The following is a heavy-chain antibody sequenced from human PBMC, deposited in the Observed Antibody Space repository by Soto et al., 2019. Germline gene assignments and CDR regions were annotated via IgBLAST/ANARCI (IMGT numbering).Heavy chain of an antibody. Sequence: GGSLILSCAVSGFTFSTYAMSWVRQAPGKGLEWVSAISGSGDTTYYANSVKGRFTISRDNSKNTLYLQMNSLRAEDTAVYYCAKGSYRPHDYWGQGTLVTVSS. V-gene: IGHV3-23*01. D-gene: IGHD1-26*01. CDR1: GFTFSTYA. CDR2: ISGSGDTT. J-gene: IGHJ4*02. CDR3: AKGSYRPHDY.